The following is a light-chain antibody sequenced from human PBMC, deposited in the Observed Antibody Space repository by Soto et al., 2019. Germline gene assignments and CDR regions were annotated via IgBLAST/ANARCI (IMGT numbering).Light chain of an antibody. CDR3: QQYNDWWT. CDR1: QSVSSN. CDR2: GAS. Sequence: EVVMTQSPATLSVSPGERATLSCRASQSVSSNLAWYHQKPGQAPSLLIYGASTRATGIPAKFSASGSGTEFTLTISSLQSEDFAVYYCQQYNDWWTFGQGTKVEIK. J-gene: IGKJ1*01. V-gene: IGKV3-15*01.